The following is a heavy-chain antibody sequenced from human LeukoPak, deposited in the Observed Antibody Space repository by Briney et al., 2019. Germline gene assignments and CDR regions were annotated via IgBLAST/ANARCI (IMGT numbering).Heavy chain of an antibody. Sequence: SETLSLTCTASCYSISCSFFWIWMRQPPGKGLDGIRYMYYSGSTNYHPSLKSRVTISVDTSKNQFSLTLSSLTAADTAVYYCARGRPTPWGWNHRGVWFFDYWGQGTLVTVSS. J-gene: IGHJ4*02. CDR3: ARGRPTPWGWNHRGVWFFDY. D-gene: IGHD1-14*01. V-gene: IGHV4-59*01. CDR1: CYSISCSFF. CDR2: MYYSGST.